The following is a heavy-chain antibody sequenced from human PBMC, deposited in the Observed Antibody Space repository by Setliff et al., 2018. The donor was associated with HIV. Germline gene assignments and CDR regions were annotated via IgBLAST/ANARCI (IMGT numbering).Heavy chain of an antibody. CDR3: ARHRHTAAGTLDAFDI. V-gene: IGHV5-51*01. Sequence: PGESLKISCKGSGYSFTSNWIGWVRQMPGKGLEWVGIIYLGDSDTRYSPSFQGQVTISVDKSISTAYLQWSTLKASDTAIYYCARHRHTAAGTLDAFDIWGQGTVVTVSS. J-gene: IGHJ3*02. CDR1: GYSFTSNW. CDR2: IYLGDSDT. D-gene: IGHD6-13*01.